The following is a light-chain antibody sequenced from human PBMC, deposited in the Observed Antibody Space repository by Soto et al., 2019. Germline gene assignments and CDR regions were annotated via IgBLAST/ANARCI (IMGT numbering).Light chain of an antibody. CDR1: SSDVGGYNY. CDR3: SSYTSSSTFHYV. V-gene: IGLV2-14*01. Sequence: QSVLAQPASVSGSPGQSITISCTGTSSDVGGYNYVSWYQQHPGKAPKLMIYEVSNRPSGVSNRFSGSKSGNTASLTISGLQAEDEADYYCSSYTSSSTFHYVFGTGTKSPS. CDR2: EVS. J-gene: IGLJ1*01.